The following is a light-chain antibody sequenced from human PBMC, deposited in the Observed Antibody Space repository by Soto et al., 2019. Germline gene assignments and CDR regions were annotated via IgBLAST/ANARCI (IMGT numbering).Light chain of an antibody. CDR3: SSYAGSKGVV. Sequence: QSVLTQPPSASGSPGQSVTISCTGTSSDVGGYNYVSWYQQHPGKAPKLMIYEVSKRPSGVPDRFSGSKSGNTASLTVSGLQAEDEADYYCSSYAGSKGVVFGRATKLTVL. CDR2: EVS. V-gene: IGLV2-8*01. CDR1: SSDVGGYNY. J-gene: IGLJ2*01.